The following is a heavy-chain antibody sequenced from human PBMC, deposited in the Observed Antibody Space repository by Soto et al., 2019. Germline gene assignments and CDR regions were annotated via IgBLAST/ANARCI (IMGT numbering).Heavy chain of an antibody. CDR2: ISAYNGNT. CDR3: AREHSLNYYDSSGYWPDAFDI. D-gene: IGHD3-22*01. CDR1: GYTFTSYG. V-gene: IGHV1-18*01. Sequence: VASVKVSCKASGYTFTSYGISWVRQAPGQGIEWMGWISAYNGNTNYAQKLQGRVTMTTDTSTSTAYMELRSLRSDDTAVYYCAREHSLNYYDSSGYWPDAFDIWGQGTMVTVSS. J-gene: IGHJ3*02.